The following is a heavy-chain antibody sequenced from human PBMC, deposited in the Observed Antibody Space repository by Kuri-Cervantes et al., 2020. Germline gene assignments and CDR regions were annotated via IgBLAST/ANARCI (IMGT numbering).Heavy chain of an antibody. V-gene: IGHV3-74*01. J-gene: IGHJ3*02. CDR1: GFIFSSYW. Sequence: GESRKIFWAASGFIFSSYWLHWVRQAPGKGLVWVTRSNSDGSRISYADSVKGRFTISRDNAKNTLYMQMNSLRDEDTAVYYCARAIAEAGAIDIWGQGTMDTVSS. CDR3: ARAIAEAGAIDI. D-gene: IGHD6-19*01. CDR2: SNSDGSRI.